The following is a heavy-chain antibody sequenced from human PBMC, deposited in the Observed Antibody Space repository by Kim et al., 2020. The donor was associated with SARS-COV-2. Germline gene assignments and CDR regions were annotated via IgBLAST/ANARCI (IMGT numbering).Heavy chain of an antibody. J-gene: IGHJ4*02. Sequence: ASVKVSCKASGYILTTYGVTWVRQAPGQGLEWVGWISAYNGHTNYAPRFQDRVTMTTDTSTSTAYMELRSLSSDDTALYYCARGTYFDYWGQGTLVTVSS. CDR2: ISAYNGHT. CDR3: ARGTYFDY. D-gene: IGHD2-8*01. CDR1: GYILTTYG. V-gene: IGHV1-18*01.